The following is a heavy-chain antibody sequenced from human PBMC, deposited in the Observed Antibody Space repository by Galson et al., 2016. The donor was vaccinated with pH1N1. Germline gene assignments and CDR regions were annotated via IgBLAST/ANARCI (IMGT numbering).Heavy chain of an antibody. CDR2: ISNNNVDR. J-gene: IGHJ4*02. CDR3: ARDCCGTTPIDY. D-gene: IGHD4-17*01. V-gene: IGHV3-23*01. CDR1: GFSIRDYG. Sequence: SLRLSCAVSGFSIRDYGMAWVRQSPGKGLEWVATISNNNVDRHYADSVKGRFTISRDDPENTFFLEMNSLTAGDTALYYCARDCCGTTPIDYWGQGTLVTVSS.